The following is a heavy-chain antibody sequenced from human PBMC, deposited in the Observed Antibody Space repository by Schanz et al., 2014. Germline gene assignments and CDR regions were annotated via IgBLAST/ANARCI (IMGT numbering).Heavy chain of an antibody. CDR3: ARGIITMVRGGDVGAFDI. Sequence: QGQLVQSGPEVKEPGASVKVSCEASRYTFNTYGLNWVRQAPGQGLEWVGWISPYTGNTHYFDKMEGRVTMTTDTSTSTAYMELRSLRSDDTAMYYCARGIITMVRGGDVGAFDIWVQGTMVTVSS. J-gene: IGHJ3*02. CDR1: RYTFNTYG. D-gene: IGHD3-10*01. V-gene: IGHV1-18*01. CDR2: ISPYTGNT.